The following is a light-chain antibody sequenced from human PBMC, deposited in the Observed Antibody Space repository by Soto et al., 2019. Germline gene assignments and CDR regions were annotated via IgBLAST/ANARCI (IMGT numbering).Light chain of an antibody. CDR1: QSMSSW. V-gene: IGKV1-5*03. Sequence: DIQMTQSPSTLSASVGDRVTITCRASQSMSSWLAWYQQKPGKAPKLVIYQASNLESGVPSRFSGSGSGTEFTLTISSLQPDDFATYYCQQYNNYPWTFGQGTKVEIK. CDR2: QAS. J-gene: IGKJ1*01. CDR3: QQYNNYPWT.